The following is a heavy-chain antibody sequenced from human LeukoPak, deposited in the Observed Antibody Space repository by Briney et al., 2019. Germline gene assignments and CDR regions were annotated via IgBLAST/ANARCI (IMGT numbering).Heavy chain of an antibody. CDR1: GFTFSTYG. D-gene: IGHD2-15*01. V-gene: IGHV3-30*02. CDR3: AKDGGTQGEYHSYYMDV. Sequence: PGGSLRLSCAASGFTFSTYGMHWVRQAPGKGLEWVAFIRYDGSNKYADSVKGRFTISRDNSKNTLFLQMKSLRAEDTAVYYCAKDGGTQGEYHSYYMDVWGKGTTVTVSS. CDR2: IRYDGSNK. J-gene: IGHJ6*03.